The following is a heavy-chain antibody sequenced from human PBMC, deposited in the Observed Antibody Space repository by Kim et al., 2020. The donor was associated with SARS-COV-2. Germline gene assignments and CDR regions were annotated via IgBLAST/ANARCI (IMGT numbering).Heavy chain of an antibody. Sequence: SETLYLTCTVSGGSISTYYWSWIRQPPGKGLEWIGDSYYSGNTNYNPSLKSRVTISLDTSKNQFSLKLSSVTAADTAVYYCARRWEYRRSYSYYYYMAV. CDR1: GGSISTYY. D-gene: IGHD6-6*01. V-gene: IGHV4-59*08. CDR3: ARRWEYRRSYSYYYYMAV. J-gene: IGHJ6*03. CDR2: SYYSGNT.